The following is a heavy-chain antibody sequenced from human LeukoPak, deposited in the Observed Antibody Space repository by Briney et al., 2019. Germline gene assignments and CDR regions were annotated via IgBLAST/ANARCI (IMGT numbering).Heavy chain of an antibody. CDR3: ARETSQKGAHYMDV. D-gene: IGHD3-16*01. CDR2: IYYSGST. V-gene: IGHV4-59*01. CDR1: GGSISHYY. J-gene: IGHJ6*03. Sequence: SETLSLTCTVSGGSISHYYWSWIRQPPGKGLEWIGYIYYSGSTNYNPSLKSRVTISVDTSKNQFSLKLRSVTAADTAVYYCARETSQKGAHYMDVWGKGTTVTISS.